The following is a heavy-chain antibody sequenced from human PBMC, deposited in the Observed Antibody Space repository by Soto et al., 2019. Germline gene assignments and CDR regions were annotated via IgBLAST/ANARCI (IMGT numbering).Heavy chain of an antibody. J-gene: IGHJ6*02. CDR1: GGTFSSYA. CDR2: IIPIFGTA. CDR3: ARGEDGYNYYYYYGMDV. D-gene: IGHD5-12*01. Sequence: ASVKVSCKAPGGTFSSYAISWVRQAPGQGLEWMGGIIPIFGTANYAQKFQGRVTITADESTSTAYMELSSLRSEDTAVYYCARGEDGYNYYYYYGMDVWGQGTTVTVSS. V-gene: IGHV1-69*13.